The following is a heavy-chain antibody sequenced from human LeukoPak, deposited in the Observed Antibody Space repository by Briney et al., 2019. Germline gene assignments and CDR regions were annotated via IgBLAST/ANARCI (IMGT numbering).Heavy chain of an antibody. CDR1: GCTFSSYA. J-gene: IGHJ4*02. V-gene: IGHV3-23*01. CDR2: ISGSGGST. CDR3: AREMWDSYGYVDY. Sequence: GGSLRLSCAASGCTFSSYAMNWVRQAPGQGLELVSAISGSGGSTYYANSVKGRFTISRDNSTTKQYLQMISPGTEATTAYYCAREMWDSYGYVDYWGQGTLVTVSS. D-gene: IGHD5-18*01.